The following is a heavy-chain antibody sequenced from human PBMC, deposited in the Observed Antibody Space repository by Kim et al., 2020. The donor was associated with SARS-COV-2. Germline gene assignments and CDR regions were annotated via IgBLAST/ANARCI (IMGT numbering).Heavy chain of an antibody. V-gene: IGHV3-21*01. CDR3: ARGSALRTMIVGNFDY. CDR2: ISSSSSYI. D-gene: IGHD3-22*01. J-gene: IGHJ4*02. CDR1: GFTFSSYS. Sequence: GGSLRLSCAASGFTFSSYSMNWVRQAPGKGLEWVSSISSSSSYIYYADSVKGRFTISRDNAKNSLYLQMNSLRAEDTAVYYCARGSALRTMIVGNFDYWGQGTLVTVSS.